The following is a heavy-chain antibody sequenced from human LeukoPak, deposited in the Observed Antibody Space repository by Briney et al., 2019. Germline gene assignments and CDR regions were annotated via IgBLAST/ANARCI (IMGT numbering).Heavy chain of an antibody. CDR3: ARETAAAGNWCDP. D-gene: IGHD6-13*01. CDR2: ISSSSSYI. CDR1: GFTFSSYS. V-gene: IGHV3-21*01. Sequence: GGSLRLSCAASGFTFSSYSMNWVRQAPGKGLEWVSSISSSSSYIYYADSVKGRFTISRDNAKNSLYLQMNSLRAEDTAVYYCARETAAAGNWCDPWGQGTLVTVSS. J-gene: IGHJ5*02.